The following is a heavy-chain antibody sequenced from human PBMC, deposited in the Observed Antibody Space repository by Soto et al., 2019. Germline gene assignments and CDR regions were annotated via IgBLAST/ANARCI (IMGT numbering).Heavy chain of an antibody. Sequence: SGGSLRLSCAASGFPFSSYSMNWVRQAPGKGLEWVSYISSSSSTIYYADSVKGRFTISRDNAKNSLYLQMNSLRAEDTAVYYCAGDLVPAAPNAFDIWGQGTMVTVSS. V-gene: IGHV3-48*01. J-gene: IGHJ3*02. CDR1: GFPFSSYS. CDR3: AGDLVPAAPNAFDI. CDR2: ISSSSSTI. D-gene: IGHD2-2*01.